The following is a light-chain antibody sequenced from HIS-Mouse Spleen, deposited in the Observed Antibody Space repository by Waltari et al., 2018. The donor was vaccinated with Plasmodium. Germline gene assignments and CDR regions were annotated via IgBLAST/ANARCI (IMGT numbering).Light chain of an antibody. CDR1: SRDVGSYNL. V-gene: IGLV2-23*03. CDR3: CSYAGSSTFVV. J-gene: IGLJ2*01. CDR2: EGS. Sequence: GQSITISCTGTSRDVGSYNLVSWYQQHPGKAPKPMIYEGSKRPSGVSNRFSGSKSGNTASLTISGLQAEDEADYYCCSYAGSSTFVVFGGGTKLTVL.